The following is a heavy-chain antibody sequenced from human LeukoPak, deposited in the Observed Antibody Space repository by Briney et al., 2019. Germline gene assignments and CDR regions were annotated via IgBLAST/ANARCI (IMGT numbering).Heavy chain of an antibody. D-gene: IGHD2/OR15-2a*01. V-gene: IGHV3-64D*09. CDR3: VKDLRSDFMGVLSRYLSY. CDR1: GFTFSSFA. J-gene: IGHJ4*02. Sequence: SGGSLRLSCSASGFTFSSFAMHWVRQAPGKVLEYVAAISRNGGSTYYADSVKGRFTISRDNSKNTLYLQMSSLRAGDTAVYLCVKDLRSDFMGVLSRYLSYWGQGTLVTVSS. CDR2: ISRNGGST.